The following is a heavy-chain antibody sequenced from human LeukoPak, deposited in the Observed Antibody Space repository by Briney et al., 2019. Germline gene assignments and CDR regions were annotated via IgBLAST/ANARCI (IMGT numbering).Heavy chain of an antibody. Sequence: GGSLRLSCAASGFTFCSYSMNWVRQAPGKGLEWVSPISSSSSYIYYADSVKGRFTISRDNAKNSLYRQMNSLRAEDTAVYYCARVNIWSGYYGYFQHWGQGTLVTVSS. CDR1: GFTFCSYS. CDR2: ISSSSSYI. J-gene: IGHJ1*01. CDR3: ARVNIWSGYYGYFQH. D-gene: IGHD3-3*01. V-gene: IGHV3-21*01.